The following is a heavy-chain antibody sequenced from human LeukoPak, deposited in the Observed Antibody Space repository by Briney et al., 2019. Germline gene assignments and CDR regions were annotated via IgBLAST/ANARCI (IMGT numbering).Heavy chain of an antibody. Sequence: SETLSLTCTVSGGSISSYYWSWIRQPPGKGLEWIGYIYYSGSTNYNPSLKSRVTISVDTSKNQFSLKLSSVTAADTAVYYCARTWEYYYDSSGYWYFDYWGQGTLVTVSS. CDR2: IYYSGST. J-gene: IGHJ4*02. D-gene: IGHD3-22*01. CDR3: ARTWEYYYDSSGYWYFDY. V-gene: IGHV4-59*01. CDR1: GGSISSYY.